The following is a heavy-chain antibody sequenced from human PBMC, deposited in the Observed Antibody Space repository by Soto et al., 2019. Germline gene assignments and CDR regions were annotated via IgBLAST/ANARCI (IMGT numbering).Heavy chain of an antibody. CDR2: MNPNSGNT. CDR1: GYTFTSHD. D-gene: IGHD4-17*01. CDR3: ARWDYGDYARFDY. V-gene: IGHV1-8*01. Sequence: QVQLVQSGAEVKKSGASVKVSCKASGYTFTSHDINWVRQATGQGLEWMGWMNPNSGNTGYAQKFQGRVTMTRNTSISTAYVELSRLRSEDTAVYYCARWDYGDYARFDYWGQGTLVTVSS. J-gene: IGHJ4*02.